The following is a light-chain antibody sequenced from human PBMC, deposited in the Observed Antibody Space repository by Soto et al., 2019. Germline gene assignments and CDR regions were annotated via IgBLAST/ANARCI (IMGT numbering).Light chain of an antibody. Sequence: DIQMTQSPSSLSASVGDRVTITCRASQSISSYLNWYQQKPGKAPKLLIYAASSLQSGVPSRFSGSGSGTDFTLTISSLQPEDSATYHCQQTYRTPLTFGQGTKVDIK. CDR3: QQTYRTPLT. CDR2: AAS. V-gene: IGKV1-39*01. CDR1: QSISSY. J-gene: IGKJ1*01.